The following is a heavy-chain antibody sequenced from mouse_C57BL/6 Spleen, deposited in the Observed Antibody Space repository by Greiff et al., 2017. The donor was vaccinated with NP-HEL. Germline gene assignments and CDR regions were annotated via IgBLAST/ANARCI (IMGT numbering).Heavy chain of an antibody. CDR2: ISSGSSTI. CDR3: ASDTTASYYYAMDY. V-gene: IGHV5-17*01. J-gene: IGHJ4*01. CDR1: GFTFSDYG. D-gene: IGHD1-2*01. Sequence: DVMLVESGGGLVKPGGSLKLSCAASGFTFSDYGMHWVRQAPEKGLEWVAYISSGSSTIYYADTVKGRFTISRDNAKNTLFLQMTSLRSEDTAMYYCASDTTASYYYAMDYWGQGTSVTVSS.